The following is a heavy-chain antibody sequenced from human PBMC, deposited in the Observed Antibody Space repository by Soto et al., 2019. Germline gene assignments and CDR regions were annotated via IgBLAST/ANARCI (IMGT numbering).Heavy chain of an antibody. J-gene: IGHJ6*02. CDR3: AREELERHYYYYGMDV. D-gene: IGHD1-1*01. CDR1: GGSISSGGYY. Sequence: PSETLSPTCIVSGGSISSGGYYWSWIRKHPGKGLGWIGYIYYSGSTYYNPSLKSRVTISVDTSKNQFSLKLSSVTAADTAVYYCAREELERHYYYYGMDVWGQGTTVTVSS. V-gene: IGHV4-31*03. CDR2: IYYSGST.